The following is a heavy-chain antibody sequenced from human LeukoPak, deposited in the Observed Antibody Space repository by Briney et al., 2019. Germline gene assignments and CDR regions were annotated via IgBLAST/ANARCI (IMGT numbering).Heavy chain of an antibody. CDR1: GASITSYY. CDR3: ATMMYGSGNYYNSDY. V-gene: IGHV4-38-2*02. CDR2: IYHSGTT. Sequence: PSETLSLTCTVSGASITSYYWGWIRQPPGKGLEWIGTIYHSGTTYYSPSLKSRVTISIHTSKNQFSLRLTSVTAADTAVYYCATMMYGSGNYYNSDYWGQGTLVTVSS. J-gene: IGHJ4*02. D-gene: IGHD3-10*01.